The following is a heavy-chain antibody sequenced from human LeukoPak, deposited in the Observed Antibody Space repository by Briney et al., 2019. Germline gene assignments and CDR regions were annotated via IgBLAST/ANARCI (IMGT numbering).Heavy chain of an antibody. CDR1: GGTFSSYA. Sequence: ASVKVSCKASGGTFSSYAISWVRQAPGQGLEWMGGIIPIFGTANYAQKFQGRVTITTDESTSTAYMELSSLRSEDTAVYYCATDYKYCSGGSCLPFDYWGQGTLVTVSS. D-gene: IGHD2-15*01. CDR2: IIPIFGTA. CDR3: ATDYKYCSGGSCLPFDY. J-gene: IGHJ4*02. V-gene: IGHV1-69*05.